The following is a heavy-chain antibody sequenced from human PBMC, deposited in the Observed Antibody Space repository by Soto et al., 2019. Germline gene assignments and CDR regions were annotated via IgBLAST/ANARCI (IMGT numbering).Heavy chain of an antibody. CDR3: ARDSSSSSGQYYYYGMDV. Sequence: SVKVSCKASGGTFSSYAISWVRQAPGQGLEWMGGIIPIFGTANYAQKFQGRVTITADESTSTAYMELSSLRSEDTAVYYCARDSSSSSGQYYYYGMDVWGQGTTVTVSS. CDR2: IIPIFGTA. V-gene: IGHV1-69*13. J-gene: IGHJ6*02. CDR1: GGTFSSYA. D-gene: IGHD6-6*01.